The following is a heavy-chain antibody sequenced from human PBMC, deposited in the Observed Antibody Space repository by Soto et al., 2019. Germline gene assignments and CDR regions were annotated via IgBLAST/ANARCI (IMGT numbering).Heavy chain of an antibody. J-gene: IGHJ3*02. V-gene: IGHV1-69*01. CDR1: GGTFSSYA. D-gene: IGHD3-22*01. CDR2: IIPIFGTA. CDR3: AREGGYYYDSSGYWRAFDI. Sequence: SVKVSCKXSGGTFSSYAISWVRQAPGQGLEWMGGIIPIFGTANYAQKFQGRVTITADESTSTAYMELSSLRSEDTAVYYCAREGGYYYDSSGYWRAFDIWGQGTMVTVS.